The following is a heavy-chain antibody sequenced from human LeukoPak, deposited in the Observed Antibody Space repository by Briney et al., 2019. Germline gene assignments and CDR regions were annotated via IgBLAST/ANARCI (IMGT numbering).Heavy chain of an antibody. Sequence: GGSLRLSCAASGFTFSNAWMSWVRQAPGKGLEWVGRFKSKTDGETTDYAAPVKGRFTISRDDSKNTLYLQMNSLKTEDTAVYYCTTEGSSWSIDYWDQGTLVTVSS. D-gene: IGHD6-13*01. CDR3: TTEGSSWSIDY. V-gene: IGHV3-15*01. J-gene: IGHJ4*02. CDR2: FKSKTDGETT. CDR1: GFTFSNAW.